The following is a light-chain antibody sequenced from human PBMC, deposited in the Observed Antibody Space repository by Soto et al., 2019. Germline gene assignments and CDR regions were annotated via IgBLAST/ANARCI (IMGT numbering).Light chain of an antibody. J-gene: IGKJ5*01. CDR2: GAS. Sequence: EIVLTQSPGTLSLSPGKRATLSCRASQSVSSSYLAWYQQKPGEAPRLHIYGASGRATGIPDRFSGSGSGTDFSLTISRLEPEDFAVYYCQQYGRSPPVTFGQGTRLEIK. CDR1: QSVSSSY. V-gene: IGKV3-20*01. CDR3: QQYGRSPPVT.